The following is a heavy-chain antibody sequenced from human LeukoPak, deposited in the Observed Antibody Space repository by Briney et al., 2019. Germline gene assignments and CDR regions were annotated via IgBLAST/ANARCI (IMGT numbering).Heavy chain of an antibody. D-gene: IGHD3-22*01. CDR3: ARGGHSSAFFDY. Sequence: XAXXGFXXXIYAMSWVRQAPGKGLEWVSTISGSGGSTYYADSVRGRFTISRDNSKNTLYLQMNSLRAEDTAVYYCARGGHSSAFFDYWGQGTLVTVSS. J-gene: IGHJ4*02. CDR2: ISGSGGST. CDR1: GFXXXIYA. V-gene: IGHV3-23*01.